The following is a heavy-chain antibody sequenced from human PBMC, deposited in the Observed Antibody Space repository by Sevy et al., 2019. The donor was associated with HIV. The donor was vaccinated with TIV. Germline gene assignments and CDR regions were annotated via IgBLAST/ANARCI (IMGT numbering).Heavy chain of an antibody. CDR1: GYSFTNYY. CDR3: ARVYYYDYSGPGY. D-gene: IGHD3-22*01. Sequence: ASVKVSCKASGYSFTNYYIHWVRQAPGQGLECMGVINPSGGSTSYAQKLQGRVTMTRDTSTSTVYMELSSLRSEDTAVYYCARVYYYDYSGPGYWGQGTLVTVSS. V-gene: IGHV1-46*04. CDR2: INPSGGST. J-gene: IGHJ4*02.